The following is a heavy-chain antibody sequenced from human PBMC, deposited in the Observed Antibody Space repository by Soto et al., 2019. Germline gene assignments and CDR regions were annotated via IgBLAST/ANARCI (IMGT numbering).Heavy chain of an antibody. V-gene: IGHV3-23*01. CDR2: ISATGGGT. CDR3: AKDRRAGGNSAFYFDF. Sequence: LGGSLSLSCAASGFKFSNYAMSWVRQAPGKGPEWVSLISATGGGTYYADSVKGRLTISRDNSHNTLYLQVHSLTAEDTAVYYCAKDRRAGGNSAFYFDFWGQGAQVTVSS. J-gene: IGHJ4*02. CDR1: GFKFSNYA. D-gene: IGHD3-16*01.